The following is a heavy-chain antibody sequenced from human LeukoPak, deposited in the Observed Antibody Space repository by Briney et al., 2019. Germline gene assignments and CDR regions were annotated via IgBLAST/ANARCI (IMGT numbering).Heavy chain of an antibody. D-gene: IGHD2/OR15-2a*01. J-gene: IGHJ6*02. V-gene: IGHV1-18*01. CDR1: GYIFSSYG. CDR2: ISAYNGNT. CDR3: ARVKNSNKFYFYVMDV. Sequence: VKVSCKASGYIFSSYGINWVRQAPGQGLEWMGWISAYNGNTDHAQKFQGRVTMTTDTFTNTAYMELRSLRSDDTAEYFCARVKNSNKFYFYVMDVWGQGTTVTVSS.